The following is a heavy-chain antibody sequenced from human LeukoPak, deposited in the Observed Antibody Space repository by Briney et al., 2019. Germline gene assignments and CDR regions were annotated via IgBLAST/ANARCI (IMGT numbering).Heavy chain of an antibody. Sequence: PSETLSLTCAVYGGSFSDKYWSWIRQSPGQGLEWIGEISPSGSTNYNASLKSRVTISVDTSNNQFSLKLSSVTAADTAVYYCAGDHYLALKDWGHGILVTVSS. CDR1: GGSFSDKY. CDR3: AGDHYLALKD. J-gene: IGHJ4*01. D-gene: IGHD1-14*01. CDR2: ISPSGST. V-gene: IGHV4-34*01.